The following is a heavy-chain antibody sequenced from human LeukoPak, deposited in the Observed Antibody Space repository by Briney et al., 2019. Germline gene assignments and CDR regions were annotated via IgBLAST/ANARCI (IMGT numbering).Heavy chain of an antibody. CDR3: ASDYYDSSGFNWFDP. V-gene: IGHV4-4*07. J-gene: IGHJ5*02. Sequence: SETLSLTCTVSGDSISSYHWSWIRQPAGKGLEWIGRIHTSGSTNYNPSLKSRVTISVDTSKNQFSLKLSSVTAADTAVYYCASDYYDSSGFNWFDPWGQGTLVTVSS. D-gene: IGHD3-22*01. CDR2: IHTSGST. CDR1: GDSISSYH.